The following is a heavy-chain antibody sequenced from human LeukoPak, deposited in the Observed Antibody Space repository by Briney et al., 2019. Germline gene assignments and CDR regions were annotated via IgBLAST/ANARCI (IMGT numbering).Heavy chain of an antibody. J-gene: IGHJ4*02. Sequence: GESLKISCKGSGYSFADYWIGWVRQMPGKGLEWMAITYPGDSDTRYSPSFQGQVTISADKSITTAYLQWSSLKASDSGIYYCAREFPGQGDPFAHWGQGTLVTVSS. CDR3: AREFPGQGDPFAH. CDR2: TYPGDSDT. CDR1: GYSFADYW. V-gene: IGHV5-51*01. D-gene: IGHD2-21*02.